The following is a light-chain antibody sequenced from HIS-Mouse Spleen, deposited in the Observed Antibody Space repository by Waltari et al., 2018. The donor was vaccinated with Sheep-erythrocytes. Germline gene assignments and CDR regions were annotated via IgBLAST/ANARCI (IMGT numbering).Light chain of an antibody. CDR1: QSISSW. V-gene: IGKV1-5*03. CDR2: KAS. CDR3: QQYNSYSPVYT. Sequence: DIQMTQSPSTLSASVGDRVTITCRASQSISSWLAWYQQKPGKAPKLRIYKASSLESAVPSRFSGSGSGTEFTLTISSLQPDDFATYYCQQYNSYSPVYTFGQGTKLEIK. J-gene: IGKJ2*01.